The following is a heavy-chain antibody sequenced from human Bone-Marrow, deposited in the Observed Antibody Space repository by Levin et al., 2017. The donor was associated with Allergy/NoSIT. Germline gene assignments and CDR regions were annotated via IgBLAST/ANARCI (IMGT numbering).Heavy chain of an antibody. D-gene: IGHD2-21*02. V-gene: IGHV3-7*03. CDR1: GFTLNRYW. CDR3: ARLGICGVHCAFDI. Sequence: PGGSLRLSCAASGFTLNRYWMSWIRQAPGKGLEWVANIKHGGSETYYLDSVRGRFTISNDNAKNSLYLQMNSLRVEDTAMYYCARLGICGVHCAFDIWGQGTLVTVSS. J-gene: IGHJ5*02. CDR2: IKHGGSET.